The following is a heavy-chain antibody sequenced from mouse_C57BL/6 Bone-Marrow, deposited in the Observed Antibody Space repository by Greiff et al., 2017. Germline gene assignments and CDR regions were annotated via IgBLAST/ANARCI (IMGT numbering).Heavy chain of an antibody. Sequence: EVKLMESEGGLVQPGRSMKLSCTASGFTFSDYYMAWVRQVPEKGLEWVANINYDGSSTYYLDSLKSRFIISRDNAKNILYLQMSSLKSEDTATYDCARESTVGSHGWYFDVWGTGTTVTVSS. CDR1: GFTFSDYY. CDR3: ARESTVGSHGWYFDV. J-gene: IGHJ1*03. CDR2: INYDGSST. V-gene: IGHV5-16*01. D-gene: IGHD1-1*01.